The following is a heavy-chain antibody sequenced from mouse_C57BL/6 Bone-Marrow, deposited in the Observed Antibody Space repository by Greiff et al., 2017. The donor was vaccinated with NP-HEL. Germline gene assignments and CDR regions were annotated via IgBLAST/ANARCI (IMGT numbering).Heavy chain of an antibody. CDR2: IDPSDSYT. Sequence: QVQLQQPGAELVKPGASVKLSCKASGYTFTSYWMQWVKQRPGRGLEWIGEIDPSDSYTNYNQKFKGKATLTVDTSSSTAYMQLSSLTSEDSAVYYCARGGLYDYDWYFDVWGTGTTVTVSS. D-gene: IGHD2-4*01. V-gene: IGHV1-50*01. CDR3: ARGGLYDYDWYFDV. CDR1: GYTFTSYW. J-gene: IGHJ1*03.